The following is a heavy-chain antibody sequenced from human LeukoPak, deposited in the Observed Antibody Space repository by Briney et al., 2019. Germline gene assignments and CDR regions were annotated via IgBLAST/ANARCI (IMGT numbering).Heavy chain of an antibody. CDR2: IRYDGSNK. D-gene: IGHD3-22*01. V-gene: IGHV3-30*02. Sequence: PGGSLRPSCAASGFTFSSYGMHWVRQAPGKGLEWVAFIRYDGSNKYYADSVKGRFTISRDNSKNTLYLQMNSLRAEDTAVYYCARDTPYYYDSSGYSASWGQGTLVTVSS. J-gene: IGHJ5*02. CDR1: GFTFSSYG. CDR3: ARDTPYYYDSSGYSAS.